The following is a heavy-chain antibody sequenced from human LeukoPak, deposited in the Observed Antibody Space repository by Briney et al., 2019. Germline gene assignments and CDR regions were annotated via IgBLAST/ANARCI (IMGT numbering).Heavy chain of an antibody. J-gene: IGHJ3*02. CDR2: IYYSGST. D-gene: IGHD3-10*01. V-gene: IGHV4-59*01. Sequence: PSETLSLTCTVSGGSISSYYWSWIRQPPGKGLEWIGYIYYSGSTNYNPSLKSRVTISVDTSKNQFSLKLSSVTAADTAVYYCARNVLGGDIRGQGTMVTVSS. CDR1: GGSISSYY. CDR3: ARNVLGGDI.